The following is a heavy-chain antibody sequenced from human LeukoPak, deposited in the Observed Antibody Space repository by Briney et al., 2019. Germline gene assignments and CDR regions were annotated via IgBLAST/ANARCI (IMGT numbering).Heavy chain of an antibody. J-gene: IGHJ4*02. CDR2: ISVYTGKT. CDR3: AKDRGWQYADYETVAVEH. V-gene: IGHV1-18*01. Sequence: VSVKVSCKASGYTFTNYGISWVRQAPGQGLEWMGWISVYTGKTYHAQKFQARVTMTTDTSTTTAYMELRSLRSDDTAVYYCAKDRGWQYADYETVAVEHWGQGTLVTVSS. D-gene: IGHD4-17*01. CDR1: GYTFTNYG.